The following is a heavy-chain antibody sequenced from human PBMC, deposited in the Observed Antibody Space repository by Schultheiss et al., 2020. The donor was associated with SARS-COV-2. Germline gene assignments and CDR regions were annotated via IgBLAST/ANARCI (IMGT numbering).Heavy chain of an antibody. CDR1: GFTFDDYA. Sequence: GGSLRLSCAASGFTFDDYAMHWVRQAPGKGLEWVSGISWNSGSIGYADSVKGRFTISRDNAKNSLYLQMNSLRAEDTAVYYCAKASSIAARVGYWGQGTLVTVSS. CDR3: AKASSIAARVGY. J-gene: IGHJ4*02. CDR2: ISWNSGSI. D-gene: IGHD6-6*01. V-gene: IGHV3-9*01.